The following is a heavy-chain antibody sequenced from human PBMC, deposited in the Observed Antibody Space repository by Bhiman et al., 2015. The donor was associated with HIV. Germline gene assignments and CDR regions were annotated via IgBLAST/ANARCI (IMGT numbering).Heavy chain of an antibody. J-gene: IGHJ6*03. D-gene: IGHD6-6*01. CDR3: AKGGLTARRDQYYQYYMDV. CDR1: GFIFDDYG. Sequence: EEQLEESGGGLVQPGRSLRLSCAASGFIFDDYGMHWVRQVPGKGLEWVAGISWNGGSLDYADSVKGRFTISRDNDKNSLYLQMNSLRAEDTALYYCAKGGLTARRDQYYQYYMDVWGKGTAVTVSS. CDR2: ISWNGGSL. V-gene: IGHV3-9*01.